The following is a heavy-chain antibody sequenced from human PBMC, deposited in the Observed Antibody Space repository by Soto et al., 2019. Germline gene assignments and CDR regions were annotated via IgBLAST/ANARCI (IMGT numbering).Heavy chain of an antibody. CDR3: ARGDSTDCSNGVCYFLLNHDMYV. J-gene: IGHJ6*01. Sequence: SVKVSCKASGYSFTDYHIHWVRQAPGQGLEWLGRINPKSGGTSTAQKFQGWVTMTTDTSISTASMELTRLTSDDTAIYYCARGDSTDCSNGVCYFLLNHDMYVW. D-gene: IGHD2-8*01. V-gene: IGHV1-2*04. CDR2: INPKSGGT. CDR1: GYSFTDYH.